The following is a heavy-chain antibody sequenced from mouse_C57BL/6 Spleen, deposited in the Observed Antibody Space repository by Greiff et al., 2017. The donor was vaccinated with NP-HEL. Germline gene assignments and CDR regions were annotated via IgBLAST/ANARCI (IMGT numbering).Heavy chain of an antibody. CDR1: GYTFTSYG. Sequence: VKLVESGAELARPGASVKLSCKASGYTFTSYGISWVKQRTGQGLEWIGEIYPRSGNTYYNEKFKGKATLTADKSSSTAYMELRSLTSEDSAVYFCARRATVVEDWFAYWGQGTLVTVSA. V-gene: IGHV1-81*01. D-gene: IGHD1-1*01. CDR3: ARRATVVEDWFAY. J-gene: IGHJ3*01. CDR2: IYPRSGNT.